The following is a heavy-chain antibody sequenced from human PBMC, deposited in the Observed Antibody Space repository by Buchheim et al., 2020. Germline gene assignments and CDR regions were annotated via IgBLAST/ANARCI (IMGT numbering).Heavy chain of an antibody. V-gene: IGHV4-31*03. J-gene: IGHJ4*02. CDR2: IYYSGST. Sequence: QVQLQESGPGLVKPSQTLSLTCTVSGGSISSGGYYWSWIRQHPGKGLEWIVYIYYSGSTYYNPSLKSRVTISVDTSKNQFSLKLSSVTAADTAVYYCAREGYCSSTRCYRWWPYFDFWGQGTL. CDR3: AREGYCSSTRCYRWWPYFDF. D-gene: IGHD2-2*02. CDR1: GGSISSGGYY.